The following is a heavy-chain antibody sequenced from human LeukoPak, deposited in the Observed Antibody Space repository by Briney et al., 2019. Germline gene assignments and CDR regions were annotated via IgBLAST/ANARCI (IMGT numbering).Heavy chain of an antibody. CDR3: AKRPVAAVEY. CDR1: GFTFSNYA. D-gene: IGHD2-15*01. V-gene: IGHV3-23*01. CDR2: ISGSGSYT. J-gene: IGHJ4*02. Sequence: GGSLRLSCAAAGFTFSNYAMDWVRQAPGKGLEWVSAISGSGSYTYYADSVKGRFTISRDNSKNTLYLQMNSLRAEDTAVYYCAKRPVAAVEYWGQGTLVTVSS.